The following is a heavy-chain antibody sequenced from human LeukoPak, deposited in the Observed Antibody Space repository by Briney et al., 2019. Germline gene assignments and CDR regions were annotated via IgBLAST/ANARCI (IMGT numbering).Heavy chain of an antibody. CDR2: INPSGGST. Sequence: GASVKVSCKASGGTFSSYAISWVRQAPGQGLEWMGIINPSGGSTSYAQKFQGRVTMTRDTSTSTVYMELSSLRSEDTAVYYCARITGTTSWGQGTLVTVSS. V-gene: IGHV1-46*01. CDR3: ARITGTTS. D-gene: IGHD1-7*01. J-gene: IGHJ5*02. CDR1: GGTFSSYA.